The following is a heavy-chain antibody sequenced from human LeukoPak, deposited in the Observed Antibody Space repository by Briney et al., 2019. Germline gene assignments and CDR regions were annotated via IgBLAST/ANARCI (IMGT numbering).Heavy chain of an antibody. CDR3: ARDSYYDFWSGYLYYFDY. V-gene: IGHV3-23*01. CDR2: ISGSGGST. Sequence: GGSLRLSCAASGFTFSSYAMSWVRQAPGKGLEWVSAISGSGGSTYYADSVKGRFTISRDNAKNSLYLQMNSLRAEDTAVYYCARDSYYDFWSGYLYYFDYWGQGTLVTVSS. J-gene: IGHJ4*02. D-gene: IGHD3-3*01. CDR1: GFTFSSYA.